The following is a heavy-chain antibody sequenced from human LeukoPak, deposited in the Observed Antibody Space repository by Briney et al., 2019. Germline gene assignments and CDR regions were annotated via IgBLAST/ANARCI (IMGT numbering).Heavy chain of an antibody. CDR1: GYTFTSYD. CDR3: ARDLAVAGNPYYYGMDV. CDR2: MNPNSGNT. Sequence: ASVTVSCKASGYTFTSYDINWVRQATGQGLEWMGWMNPNSGNTGYAQKFQGRVTMTRNTSISTAYMELSSLRSEDTAVYYCARDLAVAGNPYYYGMDVWGQGTTVTVSS. J-gene: IGHJ6*02. D-gene: IGHD6-19*01. V-gene: IGHV1-8*01.